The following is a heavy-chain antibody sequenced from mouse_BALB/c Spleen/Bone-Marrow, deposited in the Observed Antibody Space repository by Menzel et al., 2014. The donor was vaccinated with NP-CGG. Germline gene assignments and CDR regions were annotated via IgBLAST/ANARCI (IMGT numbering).Heavy chain of an antibody. CDR1: GYTFTSYW. D-gene: IGHD2-3*01. J-gene: IGHJ4*01. CDR3: TRGWRAMDY. Sequence: LKQSGSELVRPGASVKLSCKASGYTFTSYWMNWMKQRPGQGLEWIGNIYPGSGSSNYDEKFKSKATLTVDTSSSTAYVQLSSLTSEDSAVYYCTRGWRAMDYWGQGTSVTVSS. CDR2: IYPGSGSS. V-gene: IGHV1S22*01.